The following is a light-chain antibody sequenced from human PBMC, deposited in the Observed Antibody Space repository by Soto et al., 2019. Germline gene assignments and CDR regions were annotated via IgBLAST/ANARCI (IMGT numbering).Light chain of an antibody. CDR3: QVWDSSNEHLV. CDR2: DDT. J-gene: IGLJ1*01. Sequence: SYERTQPPSVSVSPGQAARITCGSDNIGSESVHWYQQKPGQAPVLVLYDDTDRPSGIPERFSGSNSGSTATLTISGVEAGDEADYYCQVWDSSNEHLVFGAGTKVTVL. CDR1: NIGSES. V-gene: IGLV3-21*02.